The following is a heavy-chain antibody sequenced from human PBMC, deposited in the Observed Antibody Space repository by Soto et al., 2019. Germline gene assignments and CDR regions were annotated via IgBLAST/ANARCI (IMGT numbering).Heavy chain of an antibody. V-gene: IGHV3-13*01. CDR2: IGTAGDT. D-gene: IGHD1-26*01. CDR3: ARSSGNDYYYGRDV. Sequence: EVQLVESGGGLVQPGGSLRLSCAASGFTFSSYDMHWVRQATGKGLEWVSAIGTAGDTYYPGSVKGRFTISRENAKNSLYLQMTSLRAGDTAVYYCARSSGNDYYYGRDVWGQGTTVTVSS. CDR1: GFTFSSYD. J-gene: IGHJ6*02.